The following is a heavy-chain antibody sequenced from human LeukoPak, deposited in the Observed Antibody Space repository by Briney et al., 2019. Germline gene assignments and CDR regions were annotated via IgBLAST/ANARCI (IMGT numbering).Heavy chain of an antibody. V-gene: IGHV1-18*01. J-gene: IGHJ4*02. CDR1: GYTFTNYG. CDR2: ISAYTGNT. Sequence: ASVKVSCKASGYTFTNYGISWVRQAPGQGLEWMGWISAYTGNTSYAQNFQGRVTMTTDTSTSTAFMELRSPRSDDTAVYYCARSGVGYFYDNTGYYPLDYWGQGTLVTVSS. D-gene: IGHD3-22*01. CDR3: ARSGVGYFYDNTGYYPLDY.